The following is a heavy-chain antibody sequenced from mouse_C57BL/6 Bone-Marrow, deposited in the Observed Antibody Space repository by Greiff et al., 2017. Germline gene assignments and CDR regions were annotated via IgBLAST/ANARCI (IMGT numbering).Heavy chain of an antibody. V-gene: IGHV5-4*03. D-gene: IGHD1-1*01. CDR2: ISDGGSYT. Sequence: EVKLMESGGGLVKPGGSLKLSCAASGFTFSSYAMSWVRQTPEKRLEWVATISDGGSYTYYPDNVKGRFTISRDNAKNNLYLQMSHLKSEDTAMYYCARGPHYYGSSDYWGQGTTLTVSS. J-gene: IGHJ2*01. CDR1: GFTFSSYA. CDR3: ARGPHYYGSSDY.